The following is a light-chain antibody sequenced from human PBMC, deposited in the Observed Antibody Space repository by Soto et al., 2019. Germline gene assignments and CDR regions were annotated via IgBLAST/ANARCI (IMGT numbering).Light chain of an antibody. Sequence: EIVLTQSPATLSVSPGERATLSCGASQSVSNSLAWYRQIPGQAPRLLIYGAPTKATGVPDRFSGSESGTEFTLTVSSLRPEDFAIYYYQQYNSWPLFTCGLGNKLEI. V-gene: IGKV3-15*01. CDR3: QQYNSWPLFT. CDR2: GAP. J-gene: IGKJ2*01. CDR1: QSVSNS.